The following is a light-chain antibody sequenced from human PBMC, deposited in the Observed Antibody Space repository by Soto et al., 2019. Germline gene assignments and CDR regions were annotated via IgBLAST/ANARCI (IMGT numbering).Light chain of an antibody. V-gene: IGKV1-6*01. J-gene: IGKJ4*01. CDR2: AAS. CDR1: QGIRND. CDR3: LRDYNYPLT. Sequence: AIQMTQSQSSLSASVGDRVTITCRASQGIRNDLGWYQQKPGKAPKLLIYAASSLQSGVPSRLSGSGSGTDFTLTISSLQPEDFATYYCLRDYNYPLTFGGRTKVETK.